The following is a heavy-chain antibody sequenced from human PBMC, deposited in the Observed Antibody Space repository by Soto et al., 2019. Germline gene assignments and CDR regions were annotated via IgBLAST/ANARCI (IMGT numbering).Heavy chain of an antibody. Sequence: GGSLRLSCAASGFTFSSYGMHWVRQAPGKGLEWVAVISYDGSNKYYADSVKGRFTISRDNSKNTLYLQMNSLRAEDTAVYYCAKDDYSSSWYQYYYYYYGMDVWGQGTTVTVSS. CDR1: GFTFSSYG. CDR2: ISYDGSNK. J-gene: IGHJ6*02. CDR3: AKDDYSSSWYQYYYYYYGMDV. D-gene: IGHD6-13*01. V-gene: IGHV3-30*18.